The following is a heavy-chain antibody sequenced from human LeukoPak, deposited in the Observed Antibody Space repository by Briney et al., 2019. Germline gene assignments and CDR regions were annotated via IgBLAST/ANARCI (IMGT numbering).Heavy chain of an antibody. CDR2: ISAYNGNT. J-gene: IGHJ4*02. Sequence: GASVKVSCKASGYTFTSYGISWVRQAPGQGLEWMGWISAYNGNTNYAQKFQGRVTMTTDTSTRTAYMELRSLRSDDTAVYYCARSPSVVADGPYRHLDYWGQGSLVTVSS. CDR3: ARSPSVVADGPYRHLDY. D-gene: IGHD6-13*01. V-gene: IGHV1-18*01. CDR1: GYTFTSYG.